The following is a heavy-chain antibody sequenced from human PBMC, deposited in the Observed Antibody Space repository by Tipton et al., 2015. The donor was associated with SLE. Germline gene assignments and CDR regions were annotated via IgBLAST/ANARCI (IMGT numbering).Heavy chain of an antibody. D-gene: IGHD6-19*01. J-gene: IGHJ4*02. CDR2: IRYDGSDK. V-gene: IGHV3-30*02. Sequence: SLRLSCAASGFTFSSYGMYWVRQAPGKGLEWVASIRYDGSDKYYADSVKGRFTISRDNSKNTLYLHMDRLRAEDTAVYFCANRAVAGYYFHSWGRGPRVTVSS. CDR3: ANRAVAGYYFHS. CDR1: GFTFSSYG.